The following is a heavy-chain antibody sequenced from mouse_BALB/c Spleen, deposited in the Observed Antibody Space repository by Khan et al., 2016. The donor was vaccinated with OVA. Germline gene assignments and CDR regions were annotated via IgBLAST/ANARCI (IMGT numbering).Heavy chain of an antibody. CDR1: GYSITSDYA. CDR3: TSGRLLLQYPDYFDY. J-gene: IGHJ2*01. D-gene: IGHD1-1*01. Sequence: EVKLLESGPGLLKPSQSLSLTCTVTGYSITSDYARNWIRQFPGNKLEWMAYIGYSGSTTYNPSLRSRSSSNRDTTKKQFFLLLNSATTEDTVTYCYTSGRLLLQYPDYFDYWGQGTTLTVSS. CDR2: IGYSGST. V-gene: IGHV3-2*02.